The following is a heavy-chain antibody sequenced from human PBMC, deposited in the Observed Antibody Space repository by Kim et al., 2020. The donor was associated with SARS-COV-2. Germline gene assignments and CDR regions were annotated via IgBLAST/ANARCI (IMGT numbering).Heavy chain of an antibody. V-gene: IGHV4-34*01. J-gene: IGHJ4*02. CDR1: GGSFSGYY. D-gene: IGHD3-3*01. CDR3: AREKGRFGVVQRIPNYFDY. CDR2: INHSGST. Sequence: SETLSLTCAVYGGSFSGYYWSWIRQPPGKGLEWIGEINHSGSTNYNPSLKSRVTISVDTSKNQFSLKLSSVTAADTAVYYCAREKGRFGVVQRIPNYFDYWGQGTLVTVSS.